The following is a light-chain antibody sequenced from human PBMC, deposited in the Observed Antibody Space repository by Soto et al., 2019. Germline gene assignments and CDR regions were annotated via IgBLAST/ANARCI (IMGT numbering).Light chain of an antibody. V-gene: IGKV3-20*01. CDR1: QSVGSSY. CDR2: GEL. J-gene: IGKJ1*01. CDR3: QRYDNSPTWT. Sequence: EIVLTQSPGTLSLSPGERATLSCRASQSVGSSYLAWYQQKPGQAPRLLISGELSRATGIPDRFSGSGSGTDFTLTISRLEPEDFAVYYCQRYDNSPTWTFGQGTKVEIK.